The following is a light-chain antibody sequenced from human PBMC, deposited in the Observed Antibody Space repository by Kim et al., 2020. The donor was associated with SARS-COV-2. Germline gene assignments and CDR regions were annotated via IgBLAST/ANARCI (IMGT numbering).Light chain of an antibody. V-gene: IGLV3-1*01. J-gene: IGLJ3*02. Sequence: SYELTQPPSVSVSPGQTASITCSGDKLGDKYACWYQQKPGQSPVLVIYQDSKRPSGIPERFSGSNSGNTATLTISGTQAMDGADYYCQAWDSSTGGVFGG. CDR3: QAWDSSTGGV. CDR1: KLGDKY. CDR2: QDS.